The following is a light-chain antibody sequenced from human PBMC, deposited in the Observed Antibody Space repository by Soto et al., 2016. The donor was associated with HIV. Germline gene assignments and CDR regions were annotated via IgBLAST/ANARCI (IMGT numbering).Light chain of an antibody. V-gene: IGKV1-27*01. CDR2: AAM. CDR3: QQYDNLPLT. CDR1: QDIYNY. Sequence: DIQMTQSPSSLSGSIGDRVSITCRASQDIYNYLAWYQQKPGKVPRLLISAAMNLESGVPSRFRGSGSGTEFTLTITSLQPEDIATYYCQQYDNLPLTFGQGTRLEIK. J-gene: IGKJ5*01.